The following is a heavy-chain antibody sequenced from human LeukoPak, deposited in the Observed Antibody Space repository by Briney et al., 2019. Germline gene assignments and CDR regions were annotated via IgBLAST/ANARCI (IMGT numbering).Heavy chain of an antibody. CDR2: IYDGDNA. CDR1: GFALSTTY. V-gene: IGHV3-66*01. D-gene: IGHD3-10*01. J-gene: IGHJ5*02. Sequence: GGSLGLSCVASGFALSTTYMSWVRQAPGKGLEWVSVIYDGDNANYGDSVKGRFTVSRDFSTHTLYLQMNSLRVDDTAVYYCARVYGSGSFNLWGQGTLVTVSS. CDR3: ARVYGSGSFNL.